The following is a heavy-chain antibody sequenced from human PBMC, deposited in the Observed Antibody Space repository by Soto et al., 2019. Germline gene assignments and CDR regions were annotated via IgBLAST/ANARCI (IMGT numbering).Heavy chain of an antibody. CDR2: FISCGSTI. V-gene: IGHV3-11*01. J-gene: IGHJ3*02. CDR3: ASPIVATIPGRRDAFDI. D-gene: IGHD5-12*01. CDR1: GFTFSDYY. Sequence: GGSLRLSCAASGFTFSDYYMSWIRQAPGKGLEWVSFFISCGSTIYYADSVKGRFTISRDNAKNSLYLQMNSLRAEDTAVYYCASPIVATIPGRRDAFDIWGQGTMVTVSS.